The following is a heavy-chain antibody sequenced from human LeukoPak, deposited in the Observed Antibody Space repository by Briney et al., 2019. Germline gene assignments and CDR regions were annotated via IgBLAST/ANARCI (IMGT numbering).Heavy chain of an antibody. CDR2: IYYSGNT. CDR3: AREGLATMIRGVIPY. Sequence: SETLSLTCTVSGGSVSSSNYYWSWIRQPPGKGLEWIGYIYYSGNTNYNPSLKSRVTISVDTSKNQFSLKLSSVTAADTAVYYCAREGLATMIRGVIPYWGQGTLVTVSS. V-gene: IGHV4-61*01. CDR1: GGSVSSSNYY. D-gene: IGHD3-10*01. J-gene: IGHJ4*02.